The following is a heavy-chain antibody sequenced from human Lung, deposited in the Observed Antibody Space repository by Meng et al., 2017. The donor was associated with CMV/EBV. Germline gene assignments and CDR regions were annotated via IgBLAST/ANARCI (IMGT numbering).Heavy chain of an antibody. J-gene: IGHJ4*02. Sequence: GEYXKIPXEAPGFPLNSYSMNRVRQAPGKGLEWVASISSSSSYIHYADSVTARFTISRDNPKYSLYLQMNTPRAEDTDVYYCARDTLTRVRGVWVYWGQGXLVTVSS. CDR2: ISSSSSYI. V-gene: IGHV3-21*01. CDR3: ARDTLTRVRGVWVY. CDR1: GFPLNSYS. D-gene: IGHD3-10*01.